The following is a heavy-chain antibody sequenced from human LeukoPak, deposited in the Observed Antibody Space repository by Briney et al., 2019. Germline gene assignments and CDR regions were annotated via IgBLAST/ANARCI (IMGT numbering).Heavy chain of an antibody. D-gene: IGHD1-26*01. J-gene: IGHJ4*02. CDR1: GYTFTSYW. CDR2: IYPGDSDT. Sequence: SGESLKISCRVSGYTFTSYWIGWVRQMPGKGLEWMGIIYPGDSDTRYSPSFQGQVTISADKSISTAYLQWSSLKASDTAMYYCARPKTSGSYEFDYWGQGTLVTVSS. CDR3: ARPKTSGSYEFDY. V-gene: IGHV5-51*01.